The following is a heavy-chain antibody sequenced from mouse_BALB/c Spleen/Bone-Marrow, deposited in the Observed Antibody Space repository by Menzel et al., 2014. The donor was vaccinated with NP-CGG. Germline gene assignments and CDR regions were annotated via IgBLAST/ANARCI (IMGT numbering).Heavy chain of an antibody. Sequence: QVQLQQPGPELVRPGVSVKISCKGSGYTFTDYPMHWVKQSHAKSRERMGVSRSYSGNTNYNQNFKGKAKMTVDKSSSTVYMELARLTSEDSPLSHFPPFFLGSFDYWGPRTTLTVSS. D-gene: IGHD3-1*01. J-gene: IGHJ2*01. CDR1: GYTFTDYP. V-gene: IGHV1S137*01. CDR3: PPFFLGSFDY. CDR2: SRSYSGNT.